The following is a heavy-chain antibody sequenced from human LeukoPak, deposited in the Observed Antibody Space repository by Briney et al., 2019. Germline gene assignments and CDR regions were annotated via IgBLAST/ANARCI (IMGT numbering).Heavy chain of an antibody. J-gene: IGHJ3*02. CDR1: GFTFSRYN. CDR2: ISSSGSTI. Sequence: PGGSLRLSCAASGFTFSRYNMSWIRQAPGKGLEWVSYISSSGSTIYYADSVKGRFTISRDNAKNSLYLQMNSLGAEDTAVYHCARDLTKNDAFDIWGQGTMVTVSS. V-gene: IGHV3-11*01. CDR3: ARDLTKNDAFDI.